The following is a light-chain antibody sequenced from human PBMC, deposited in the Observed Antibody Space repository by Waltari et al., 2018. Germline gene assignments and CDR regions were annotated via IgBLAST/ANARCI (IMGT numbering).Light chain of an antibody. J-gene: IGLJ2*01. CDR1: SSNIGSNT. V-gene: IGLV1-44*01. CDR3: AAWDDSLNGPV. Sequence: QSVLTQPPSASGTPGQRVTISCSGSSSNIGSNTVNWYQQLPGTAPKILIYSNNQRPSGVRDRFSGSKSGTSASLAISGLQSEDEADYYCAAWDDSLNGPVFGGGTKLTVL. CDR2: SNN.